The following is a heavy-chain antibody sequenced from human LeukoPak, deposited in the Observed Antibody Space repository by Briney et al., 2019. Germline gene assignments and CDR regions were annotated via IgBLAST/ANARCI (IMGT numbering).Heavy chain of an antibody. CDR3: ARDLEGGRYYYYGMDV. V-gene: IGHV4-4*07. CDR1: GGSISSYF. Sequence: SETLSLTCTVSGGSISSYFWSWIRQPAAKGLAWIGRIYTSGSTNYNPSLKSRVTMSVDTSKNQFSLKLSSVTAADTAVYYCARDLEGGRYYYYGMDVWGQGTTVTVSS. CDR2: IYTSGST. J-gene: IGHJ6*02. D-gene: IGHD1-1*01.